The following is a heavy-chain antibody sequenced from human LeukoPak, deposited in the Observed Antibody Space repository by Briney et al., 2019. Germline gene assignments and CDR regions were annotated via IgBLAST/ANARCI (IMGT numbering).Heavy chain of an antibody. CDR3: ARGGAHCPSHDYFHQFMDV. Sequence: SETLSLTCTVSGGSTSGYYWSWIQQPPGKGLEWIGRVHSGDNSDSVPSLKSRLAISLDTSTNQFSLKLTSVTAADTAVYYCARGGAHCPSHDYFHQFMDVWGKGTSVIVSS. CDR2: VHSGDNS. D-gene: IGHD2-15*01. V-gene: IGHV4-4*07. J-gene: IGHJ6*03. CDR1: GGSTSGYY.